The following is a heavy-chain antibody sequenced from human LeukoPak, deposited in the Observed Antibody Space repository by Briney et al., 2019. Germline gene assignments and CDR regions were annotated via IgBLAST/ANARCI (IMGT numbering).Heavy chain of an antibody. J-gene: IGHJ3*02. D-gene: IGHD5-18*01. Sequence: PSQTLSLTCTVSGGSIRSGSYYWSWIRQPAGKGLEWIGRIHAGGSTNYNPSLKSRVTISVDTSKNQFSLKLSSVTAADTAVYYCARRRDRRSYSYGYRDAFDIWGQGTMVTVSS. V-gene: IGHV4-61*02. CDR3: ARRRDRRSYSYGYRDAFDI. CDR2: IHAGGST. CDR1: GGSIRSGSYY.